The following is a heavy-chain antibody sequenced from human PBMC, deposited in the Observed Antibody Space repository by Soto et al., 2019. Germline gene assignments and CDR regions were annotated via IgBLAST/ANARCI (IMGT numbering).Heavy chain of an antibody. V-gene: IGHV4-4*02. Sequence: QVQLQESGPGLVKPSGTLSLTCAVSGDSISSSNWWSWVRQPPGKGLEWIGESHHGGSTNYNPSLKSRIIISVDKSKNQCSLRLTSVTAADTAVYYCARALRPIDYWGQGTLVTVSS. D-gene: IGHD3-3*01. CDR3: ARALRPIDY. J-gene: IGHJ4*02. CDR1: GDSISSSNW. CDR2: SHHGGST.